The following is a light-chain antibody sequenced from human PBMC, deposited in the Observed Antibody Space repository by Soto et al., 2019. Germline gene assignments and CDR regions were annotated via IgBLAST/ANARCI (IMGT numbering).Light chain of an antibody. CDR2: DSN. CDR3: GTWDNSLSAVYV. J-gene: IGLJ1*01. V-gene: IGLV1-51*01. Sequence: QSVLTQPPSVSAAPGQKVTISCSGSSSNIGRNYVSWYQQLPGTAPKLLIYDSNKRPSGIPDRFSGSKSGTSATLGITGLQTGDEADYYCGTWDNSLSAVYVFGAGTKLTVL. CDR1: SSNIGRNY.